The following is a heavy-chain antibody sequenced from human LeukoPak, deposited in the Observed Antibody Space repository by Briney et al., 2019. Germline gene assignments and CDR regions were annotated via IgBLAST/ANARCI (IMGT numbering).Heavy chain of an antibody. CDR3: ARPKGYSYANYFDY. Sequence: PSETLSLTCAVYGGSFSGYYWSWIRQPPGKGLEWIGEINHSGSTNYNPSLKSRVTISVGTSKNQFSLKLSSVTAADTAVYYCARPKGYSYANYFDYWGQGTLVTVSS. V-gene: IGHV4-34*01. CDR1: GGSFSGYY. J-gene: IGHJ4*02. D-gene: IGHD5-18*01. CDR2: INHSGST.